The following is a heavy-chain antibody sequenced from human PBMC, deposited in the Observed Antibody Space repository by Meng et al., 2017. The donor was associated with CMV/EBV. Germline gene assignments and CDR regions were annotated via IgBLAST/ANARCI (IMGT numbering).Heavy chain of an antibody. Sequence: SETLSLTCTVSGYSISSGYYWGWIRQPPGKGLEWIGSIYHSGSTYYNPSLKSRVTISVDTSKNQFSLKLSSVTAADTAVYYCARETYYYDSSGYYYSNWGQGTLVTVSS. CDR3: ARETYYYDSSGYYYSN. V-gene: IGHV4-38-2*02. CDR1: GYSISSGYY. CDR2: IYHSGST. D-gene: IGHD3-22*01. J-gene: IGHJ4*02.